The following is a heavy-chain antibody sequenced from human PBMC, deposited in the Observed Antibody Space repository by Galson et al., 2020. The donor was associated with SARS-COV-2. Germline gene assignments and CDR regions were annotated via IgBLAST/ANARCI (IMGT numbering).Heavy chain of an antibody. D-gene: IGHD2-2*01. CDR1: GFTFSSYG. Sequence: GGSLRLSCAASGFTFSSYGMHWVRQAPGKGLEWVAVIWYDGSNKYYADSVKGRFTISRDNSKNTLYLQMNSLRAEDTAVYYCARWYCSSTSCAYGMDVWGQGTTVTVSS. CDR3: ARWYCSSTSCAYGMDV. J-gene: IGHJ6*02. CDR2: IWYDGSNK. V-gene: IGHV3-33*01.